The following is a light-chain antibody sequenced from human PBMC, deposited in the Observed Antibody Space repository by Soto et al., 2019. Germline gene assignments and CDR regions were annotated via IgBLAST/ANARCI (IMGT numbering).Light chain of an antibody. Sequence: QPVLTQPPSVSGAPGQRVTISCTGSSSNIGAGYDVHWYQQLPGTAPKLLIYGNSNRPSGVPDRFSRSKSGTSASLAITGLQAEDEADYYCQSYDSSLSGPGVFGGGTKLTVL. CDR1: SSNIGAGYD. CDR2: GNS. CDR3: QSYDSSLSGPGV. J-gene: IGLJ3*02. V-gene: IGLV1-40*01.